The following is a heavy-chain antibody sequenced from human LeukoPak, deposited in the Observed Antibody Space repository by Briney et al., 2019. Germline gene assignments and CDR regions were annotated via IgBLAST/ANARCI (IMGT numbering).Heavy chain of an antibody. Sequence: SETLSLTCGVSGGSFSISYWSWIRQPPGKGLEWIGQIYHSGGANYNPSLRSRVTISIDTSKNQFSLKLSSVTAADTAVYYCARQSSGWHGAWVEYFDYWGQGTLVTVSS. D-gene: IGHD6-19*01. CDR2: IYHSGGA. V-gene: IGHV4-34*01. CDR3: ARQSSGWHGAWVEYFDY. J-gene: IGHJ4*02. CDR1: GGSFSISY.